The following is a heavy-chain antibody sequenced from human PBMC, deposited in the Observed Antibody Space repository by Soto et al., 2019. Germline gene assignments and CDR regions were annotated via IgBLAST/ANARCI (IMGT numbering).Heavy chain of an antibody. D-gene: IGHD6-6*01. CDR2: ISSSSSYI. J-gene: IGHJ4*02. V-gene: IGHV3-21*01. CDR1: GFTFSRYS. Sequence: WGSLRLSRAAAGFTFSRYSLNQDQQAPGKGLEWVSSISSSSSYIYYADSVKGRFTISRDNAKNSLYLQMNSLRAEDTAVYYCARDLYSSSARYFDYWGQGTLVTVSS. CDR3: ARDLYSSSARYFDY.